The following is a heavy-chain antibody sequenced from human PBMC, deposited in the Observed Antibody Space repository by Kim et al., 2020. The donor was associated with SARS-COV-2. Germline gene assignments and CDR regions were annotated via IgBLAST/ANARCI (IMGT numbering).Heavy chain of an antibody. CDR3: AKARLESLTTGYFDC. V-gene: IGHV3-43*01. Sequence: GGSLRLSCAASGFTFDEYTMHWVRQAPGKGLEWVSLINWDGGTTYYADSVKGRFTISRDNSKNSLYLQMNSLRTEDTALYYCAKARLESLTTGYFDCWGQGTLVTVSS. D-gene: IGHD1-1*01. CDR2: INWDGGTT. CDR1: GFTFDEYT. J-gene: IGHJ4*02.